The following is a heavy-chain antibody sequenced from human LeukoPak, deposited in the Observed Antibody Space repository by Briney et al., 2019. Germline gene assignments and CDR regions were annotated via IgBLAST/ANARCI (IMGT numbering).Heavy chain of an antibody. J-gene: IGHJ4*02. CDR2: IIPIFGTA. D-gene: IGHD5-12*01. CDR1: GGTFSSYA. V-gene: IGHV1-69*05. Sequence: ASVKVSCKASGGTFSSYAISWVRQAPGQGLEWMGGIIPIFGTANYAQKFQGRVTITTDESTSTAYMELSSLRSEDTAVYYFARGYSGYVPFDYWGQGTLVTVSS. CDR3: ARGYSGYVPFDY.